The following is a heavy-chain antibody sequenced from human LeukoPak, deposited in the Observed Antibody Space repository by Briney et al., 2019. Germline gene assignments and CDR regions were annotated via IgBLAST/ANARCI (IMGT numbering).Heavy chain of an antibody. CDR3: ARDSPGYLAYDS. J-gene: IGHJ4*02. D-gene: IGHD1-1*01. V-gene: IGHV3-7*04. CDR2: IKEDGSAT. CDR1: GFTFSTYW. Sequence: GGSLRLSCAASGFTFSTYWMTWVPQAPGKGPECLANIKEDGSATYYVDSVKGRFTISRDNAKKSLYLQMNSLRAEDTAVYYCARDSPGYLAYDSWGQGTLVTVSS.